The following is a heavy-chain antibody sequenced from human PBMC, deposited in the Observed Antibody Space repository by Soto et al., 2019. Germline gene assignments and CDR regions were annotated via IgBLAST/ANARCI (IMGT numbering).Heavy chain of an antibody. CDR3: ARLGLGMIVVAPIPYYFDY. CDR2: ISAYNGNI. Sequence: QVQLVQSGAEVKKPGASVKVSCKASGYTFTSYGISWVRQAPGQGLEWMGWISAYNGNINYAQKLQGRVTMTTDTSTSTAYMELRSLRSDDTAVYYCARLGLGMIVVAPIPYYFDYWGQGTLVTVSS. V-gene: IGHV1-18*01. D-gene: IGHD3-22*01. CDR1: GYTFTSYG. J-gene: IGHJ4*02.